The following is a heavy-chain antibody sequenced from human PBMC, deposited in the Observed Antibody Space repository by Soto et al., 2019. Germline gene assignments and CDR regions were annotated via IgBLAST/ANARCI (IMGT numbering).Heavy chain of an antibody. CDR3: PSEWALRY. Sequence: AGSLSLSCTASGVTFSSYAMHWVRQAPGKGLEWVAVISYDGSNKYYADSVKGRFTISRDNSKIKLYLQMNSLRAEDTGVYYCPSEWALRYWGPGTMVTVYS. V-gene: IGHV3-30-3*01. D-gene: IGHD1-26*01. CDR1: GVTFSSYA. CDR2: ISYDGSNK. J-gene: IGHJ4*02.